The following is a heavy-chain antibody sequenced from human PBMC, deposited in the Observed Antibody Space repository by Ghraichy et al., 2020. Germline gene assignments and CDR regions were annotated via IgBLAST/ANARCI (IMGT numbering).Heavy chain of an antibody. CDR2: IYYSGST. D-gene: IGHD6-13*01. CDR3: ASTRLSSSWQLDP. CDR1: GGSISSYY. J-gene: IGHJ5*02. V-gene: IGHV4-59*01. Sequence: SETLSLTCTVSGGSISSYYWSWIRQPPGKGLEWIGYIYYSGSTNYNPSLKSRVTISVDTSKNQFSLKLSSVTAADTAVYYCASTRLSSSWQLDPWGQGTLVTVSS.